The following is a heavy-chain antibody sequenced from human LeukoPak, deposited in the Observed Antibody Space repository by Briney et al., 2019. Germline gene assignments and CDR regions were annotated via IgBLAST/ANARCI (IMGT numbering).Heavy chain of an antibody. V-gene: IGHV3-23*01. CDR3: TKDDSTSGWPVGAFDI. Sequence: GGSLRLSCAASGFTFSTYAMTWVRQAPGKEPEGVSGISGSGGSTYYADSVKGRFTISRDNSKNTLYLQMNSLRAEDTAVYYCTKDDSTSGWPVGAFDIWGQGTMVTVSS. D-gene: IGHD6-19*01. CDR1: GFTFSTYA. J-gene: IGHJ3*02. CDR2: ISGSGGST.